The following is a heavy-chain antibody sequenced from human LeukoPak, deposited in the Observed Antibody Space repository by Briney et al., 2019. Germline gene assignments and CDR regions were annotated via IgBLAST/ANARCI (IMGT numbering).Heavy chain of an antibody. J-gene: IGHJ4*02. CDR2: IETDGSST. V-gene: IGHV3-74*01. CDR1: GFTFRSYW. Sequence: QPGGSLRLSCEASGFTFRSYWMHWVRHAPGKGLMWVSRIETDGSSTNYADSVKGRFTISRDNARNTVYLQMNSLRADDTAVYYCARDPSSWNGFFDSWGQGTLVTVSS. D-gene: IGHD6-13*01. CDR3: ARDPSSWNGFFDS.